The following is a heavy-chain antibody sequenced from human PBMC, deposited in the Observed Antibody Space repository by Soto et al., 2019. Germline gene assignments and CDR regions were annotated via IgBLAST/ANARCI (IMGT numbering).Heavy chain of an antibody. CDR1: GGSISSGGYY. J-gene: IGHJ3*02. D-gene: IGHD5-12*01. Sequence: QVQLQESGPGLVKPSQTLSLTCTVSGGSISSGGYYWSWIRQHPGKGLEWIGYIYYSGSTYYNPSLKSRVAISADTSKNQFSRKLSSVTAADTAVYYCAREQEMATYSPHHAFDIWGQGTMVTVSS. V-gene: IGHV4-31*03. CDR2: IYYSGST. CDR3: AREQEMATYSPHHAFDI.